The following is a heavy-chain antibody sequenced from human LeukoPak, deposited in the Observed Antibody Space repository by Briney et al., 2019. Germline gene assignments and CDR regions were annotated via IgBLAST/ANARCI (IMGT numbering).Heavy chain of an antibody. D-gene: IGHD6-13*01. Sequence: TSETLSLTCTVSGGSISSYYWSWIRQPPGKGLEWIGYIYYSGSTNYNPSLKSRVTISVDTSKNQFSLKLSSVTAADTAVYYCARSAGYYYYYMDVWGRGTTVTVSS. J-gene: IGHJ6*03. CDR3: ARSAGYYYYYMDV. CDR2: IYYSGST. CDR1: GGSISSYY. V-gene: IGHV4-59*01.